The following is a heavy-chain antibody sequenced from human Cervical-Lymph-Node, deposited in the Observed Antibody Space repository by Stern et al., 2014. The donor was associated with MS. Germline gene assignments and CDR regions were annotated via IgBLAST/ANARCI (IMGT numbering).Heavy chain of an antibody. J-gene: IGHJ4*02. V-gene: IGHV3-15*01. Sequence: EVQLVESGGGVVKPGASLRLSCVASGFTFSNAWMTWVRQAPGKGLEWIGRIKSKTDGGTTDYAAPVQGRFTISRDDSRDTLFLQMNSLKTEDTAVYFCTTVKTTETRNFDYWGQGTLVTVSS. CDR1: GFTFSNAW. CDR2: IKSKTDGGTT. D-gene: IGHD4-17*01. CDR3: TTVKTTETRNFDY.